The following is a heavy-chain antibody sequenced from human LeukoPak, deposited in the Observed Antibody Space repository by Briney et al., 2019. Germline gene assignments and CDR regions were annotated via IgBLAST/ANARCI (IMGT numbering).Heavy chain of an antibody. CDR1: GFIFSKYA. D-gene: IGHD2/OR15-2a*01. Sequence: GGSLRLSCAASGFIFSKYAMHWVRQAPGKGLEWVALIWYDGSNKYYTDSVKGRLTISRDNSKNTLYLQMNSLRAEDTAIYYCAREGPRGNSQFDYWGQGTLVTVSS. CDR2: IWYDGSNK. V-gene: IGHV3-33*01. J-gene: IGHJ4*02. CDR3: AREGPRGNSQFDY.